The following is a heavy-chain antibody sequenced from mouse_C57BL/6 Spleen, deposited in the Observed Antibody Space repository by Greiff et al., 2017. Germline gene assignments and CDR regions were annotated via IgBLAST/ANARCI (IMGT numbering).Heavy chain of an antibody. V-gene: IGHV1-76*01. CDR3: ARKSPDFDS. CDR2: IYPGSGNT. CDR1: GYTFTDYY. J-gene: IGHJ2*01. Sequence: QVQLQQSGAELVRPGASVKLSCKASGYTFTDYYINWVKQRPGQGLEWIARIYPGSGNTYYNEKFKGKATLTAEKSSSTAYMQLSSLTSVDSAVYFCARKSPDFDSWGQGTTLTVSS.